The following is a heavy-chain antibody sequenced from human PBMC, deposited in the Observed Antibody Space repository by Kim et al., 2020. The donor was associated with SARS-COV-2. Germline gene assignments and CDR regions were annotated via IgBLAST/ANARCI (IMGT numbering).Heavy chain of an antibody. Sequence: AQKLQGRVTMTTDTSTSTAYMELRSLRSDDTAVYYCARVSWFGELLDFDYWGQGTLVTVSS. V-gene: IGHV1-18*01. CDR3: ARVSWFGELLDFDY. J-gene: IGHJ4*02. D-gene: IGHD3-10*01.